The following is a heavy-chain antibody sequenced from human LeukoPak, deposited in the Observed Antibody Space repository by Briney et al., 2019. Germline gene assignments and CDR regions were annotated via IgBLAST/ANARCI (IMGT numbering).Heavy chain of an antibody. Sequence: GGSLRLSCAASGFTFSSYAMSWVRQAPGKGLEWVSAISGSGGSTYYADSVKGRFTISRDNSKNTLYLQMNSLRAEDTAVYYCAKNTVIVVVIHDAFDIWGQGTMVTVSS. V-gene: IGHV3-23*01. D-gene: IGHD3-22*01. CDR2: ISGSGGST. J-gene: IGHJ3*02. CDR1: GFTFSSYA. CDR3: AKNTVIVVVIHDAFDI.